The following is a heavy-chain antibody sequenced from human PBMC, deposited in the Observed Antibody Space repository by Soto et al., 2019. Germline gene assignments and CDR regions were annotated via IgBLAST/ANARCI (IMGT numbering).Heavy chain of an antibody. D-gene: IGHD2-15*01. J-gene: IGHJ5*02. V-gene: IGHV4-59*01. CDR1: GGSFSPNY. CDR3: AREVVGWFDP. CDR2: IYSGGTT. Sequence: SETLSLTSSVSGGSFSPNYWSWIRQPPGKGLEWVGYIYSGGTTSYNPSLQSRVTISLETSKSQFSLRSEDTAVYYCAREVVGWFDPWGQGTLVTVSS.